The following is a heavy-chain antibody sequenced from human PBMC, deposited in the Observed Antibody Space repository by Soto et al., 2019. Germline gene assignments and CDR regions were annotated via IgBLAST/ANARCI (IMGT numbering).Heavy chain of an antibody. CDR1: GFTFSSYW. J-gene: IGHJ3*02. Sequence: EVQLVESGGGLVQPGGSLRLSCAASGFTFSSYWMSWVRQAPGKGLEWVANIKQDGSEKYYVDSVKGRFTISRDNAKNSLYLQMNNLRAEDTAVYYCAREKYYDFWSGYPGAFDIWGQGTMVTVSS. CDR3: AREKYYDFWSGYPGAFDI. D-gene: IGHD3-3*01. CDR2: IKQDGSEK. V-gene: IGHV3-7*01.